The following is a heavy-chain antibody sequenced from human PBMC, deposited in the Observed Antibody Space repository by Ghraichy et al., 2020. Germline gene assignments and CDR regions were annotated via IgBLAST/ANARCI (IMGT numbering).Heavy chain of an antibody. CDR2: INPNSGRT. V-gene: IGHV1-2*02. CDR1: GYTFTGYY. J-gene: IGHJ4*02. Sequence: ASVKVSCKTSGYTFTGYYMHWVRQAPGQGLEWMGWINPNSGRTNYAQQLQGRVTMTRDTSISSAYMELSRLRSDDTAVYYCARVPLYDSGRYYNEYYFDYWGQGALVTVTS. D-gene: IGHD3-10*01. CDR3: ARVPLYDSGRYYNEYYFDY.